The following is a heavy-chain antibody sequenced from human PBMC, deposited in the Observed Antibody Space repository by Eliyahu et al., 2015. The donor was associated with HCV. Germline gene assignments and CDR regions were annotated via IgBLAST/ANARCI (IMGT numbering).Heavy chain of an antibody. D-gene: IGHD1-26*01. J-gene: IGHJ6*02. CDR3: ARESPTPEGAALLNYGMDV. Sequence: EVQLVXSXGGLVQPXGSLRLSCAASGFTFSSXWMXWVRQAPGKGLEWVANIKQDGSEKYYVDSVKGRFTISRDNDKNSLYLQMNSLRAEDTAVYYCARESPTPEGAALLNYGMDVWGQGTTVTVSS. V-gene: IGHV3-7*03. CDR1: GFTFSSXW. CDR2: IKQDGSEK.